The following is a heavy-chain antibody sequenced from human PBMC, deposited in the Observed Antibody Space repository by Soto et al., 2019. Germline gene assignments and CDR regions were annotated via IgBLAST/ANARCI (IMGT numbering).Heavy chain of an antibody. D-gene: IGHD3-16*01. Sequence: SLRLSCAASGFTFGDYAMHWVRQAPGKGLEWVSGISWNSGSIGYADSVRGRFTISRDNAKNSLYLQMNSLRAEDTALYYCAKDRGGEFDAFDIWGQGTMVTVSS. J-gene: IGHJ3*02. V-gene: IGHV3-9*01. CDR1: GFTFGDYA. CDR2: ISWNSGSI. CDR3: AKDRGGEFDAFDI.